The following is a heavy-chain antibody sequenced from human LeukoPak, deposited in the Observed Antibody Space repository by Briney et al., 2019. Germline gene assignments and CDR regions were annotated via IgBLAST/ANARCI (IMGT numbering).Heavy chain of an antibody. CDR1: GFTFSDYY. CDR3: AAGTGSYYRAYFHL. D-gene: IGHD1-26*01. J-gene: IGHJ1*01. Sequence: GGSLRLSCAASGFTFSDYYMSWIRQAPGKGLEWVSYISSSGSTIYYADSVKGRFTISRDNAKNSLYLQMNSLRAEDTAVYYCAAGTGSYYRAYFHLWGQGTLVTVYS. CDR2: ISSSGSTI. V-gene: IGHV3-11*01.